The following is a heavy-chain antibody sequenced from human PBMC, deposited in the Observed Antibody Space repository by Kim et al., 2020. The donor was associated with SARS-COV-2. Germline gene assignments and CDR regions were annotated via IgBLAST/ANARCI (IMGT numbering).Heavy chain of an antibody. CDR3: AKDIRTNIYGMDV. CDR2: ISCDGSNK. D-gene: IGHD2-8*01. CDR1: GFTFSSYG. V-gene: IGHV3-30*18. J-gene: IGHJ6*02. Sequence: GGSLRLSCAASGFTFSSYGMHWVRQAPGKGLEWVAVISCDGSNKYYADSVKGRFTISRDNSKNTLYLQMNSLRAEDTAVYYCAKDIRTNIYGMDVWGQGTTVTVSS.